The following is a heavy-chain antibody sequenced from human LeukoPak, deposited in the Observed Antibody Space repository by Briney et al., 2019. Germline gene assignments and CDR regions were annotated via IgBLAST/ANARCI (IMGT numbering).Heavy chain of an antibody. J-gene: IGHJ6*03. CDR3: AKDLRYYYYMDV. CDR1: GFTFDDYG. Sequence: GGSLRLSCAASGFTFDDYGMSWVRQAPGKGLEWVAFIRYDGSNKYYADSVKGRFTISRDNSKNTLYLQMNSLRAEDTAVYYCAKDLRYYYYMDVWGKGTTVTISS. CDR2: IRYDGSNK. V-gene: IGHV3-30*02.